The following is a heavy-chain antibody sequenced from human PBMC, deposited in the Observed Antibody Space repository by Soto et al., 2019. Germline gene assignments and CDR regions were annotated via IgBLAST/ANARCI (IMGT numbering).Heavy chain of an antibody. CDR3: ATTVYCGGDCYSNYYGMDV. V-gene: IGHV3-53*01. CDR2: IYSGGST. Sequence: PWGSLRLSCAASGFTVISNYISCVRHSPMKWLEWVSVIYSGGSTYYADSVKGRFTISRDNSKNTLYLQMNSLRAEDTAVYYCATTVYCGGDCYSNYYGMDVWGQGTTVTVSS. J-gene: IGHJ6*02. CDR1: GFTVISNY. D-gene: IGHD2-21*02.